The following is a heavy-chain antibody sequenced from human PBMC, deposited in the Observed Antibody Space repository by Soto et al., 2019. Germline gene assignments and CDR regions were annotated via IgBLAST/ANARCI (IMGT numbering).Heavy chain of an antibody. CDR2: ISSSSSYI. D-gene: IGHD3-3*01. J-gene: IGHJ6*03. V-gene: IGHV3-21*01. CDR3: ARGPITENSKVLYYYYMDV. CDR1: GFTFSSYS. Sequence: GGSLRLSCAASGFTFSSYSMNWVRQAPGKGLEWVSSISSSSSYIYYADSVKGRFTISRDNAKNSLYLQMNSLRAEDTAVYYCARGPITENSKVLYYYYMDVWGKGTTVTVSS.